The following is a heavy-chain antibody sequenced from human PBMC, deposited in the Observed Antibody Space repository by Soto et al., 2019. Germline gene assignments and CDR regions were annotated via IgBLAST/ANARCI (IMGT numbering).Heavy chain of an antibody. CDR1: GGTFSTSA. CDR3: ASGEVRGGGDV. CDR2: IIPIFGTA. Sequence: QVRLVQSGAEVKKPGSSVKASCKTSGGTFSTSAISWVRQAPGQGLEWMGGIIPIFGTANYAQKFTGRVPITADKSTSTAYMELSSLTSEDTAGYSCASGEVRGGGDVWGQGTTVTVSS. V-gene: IGHV1-69*06. D-gene: IGHD3-10*01. J-gene: IGHJ6*02.